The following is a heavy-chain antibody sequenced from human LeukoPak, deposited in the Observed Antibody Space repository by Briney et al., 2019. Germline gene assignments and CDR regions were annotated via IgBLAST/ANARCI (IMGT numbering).Heavy chain of an antibody. Sequence: GGSLRLSCGASGLTVSSYGMSWVRQAPGKGLEWVSTIIGSAVNTYYADSVKGRFTISRDDSKNTVYLQMDSLRAEDTAVYSCAKYTSGTSYRGLDQWGQGTLVTVSS. CDR3: AKYTSGTSYRGLDQ. D-gene: IGHD3-10*01. J-gene: IGHJ4*02. CDR2: IIGSAVNT. CDR1: GLTVSSYG. V-gene: IGHV3-23*01.